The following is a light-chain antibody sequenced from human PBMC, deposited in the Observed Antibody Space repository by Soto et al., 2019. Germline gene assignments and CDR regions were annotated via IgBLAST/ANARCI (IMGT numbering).Light chain of an antibody. Sequence: EIVLTQSPATLSLSPGDSANLSCRASQSVNSFLTWYQQKPGQAPRLLIYDASTRATGIPARFSGSGSGTDFTLTISSLEPEDFAVYYCQQRNGWPLTFGGGTRVEMK. V-gene: IGKV3-11*01. CDR1: QSVNSF. CDR2: DAS. J-gene: IGKJ4*01. CDR3: QQRNGWPLT.